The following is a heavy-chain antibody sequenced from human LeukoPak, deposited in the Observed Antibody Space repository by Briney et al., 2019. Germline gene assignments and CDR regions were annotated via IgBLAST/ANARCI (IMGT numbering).Heavy chain of an antibody. CDR2: INHDGGEN. CDR3: ARNLAVYWFAP. Sequence: GGTLRLSCAASGFTFSGYWMTWVRQAPGKGLEWVANINHDGGENYYLDSVKGRFTISRDNAKNSLYLQMNSLRPEDTAVYYCARNLAVYWFAPWGQGTLVTVSS. V-gene: IGHV3-7*01. J-gene: IGHJ5*01. CDR1: GFTFSGYW. D-gene: IGHD1-14*01.